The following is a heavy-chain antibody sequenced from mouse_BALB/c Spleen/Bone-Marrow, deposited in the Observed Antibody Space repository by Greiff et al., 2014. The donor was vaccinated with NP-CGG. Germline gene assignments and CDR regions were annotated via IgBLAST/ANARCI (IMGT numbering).Heavy chain of an antibody. J-gene: IGHJ3*01. V-gene: IGHV14-3*02. CDR1: GFNIKDTY. CDR3: ASYYYGSSSFAY. D-gene: IGHD1-1*01. CDR2: IDPANGNT. Sequence: VQLKHSGAELVKPGASVKLSCTASGFNIKDTYMHWVKQRPEQGLGWIGRIDPANGNTKYDPKFQGKATITADTSSNTAYLQLSSLTSEDTAVYYCASYYYGSSSFAYWGQGTLVTVSA.